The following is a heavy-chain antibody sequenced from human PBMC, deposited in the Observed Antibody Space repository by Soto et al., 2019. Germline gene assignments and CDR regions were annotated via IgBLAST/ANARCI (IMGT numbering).Heavy chain of an antibody. CDR3: ARDVDADFRTDFDY. V-gene: IGHV3-11*01. Sequence: PVGSLRLSCAASGFTFSDYYIHWIRWAPGKGLEWISYISGNGEVIQYAASARGRFTISRDNAENSVYLEMESLRDEDTALYYCARDVDADFRTDFDYWGRGTLVTVSS. CDR1: GFTFSDYY. J-gene: IGHJ4*02. CDR2: ISGNGEVI. D-gene: IGHD4-17*01.